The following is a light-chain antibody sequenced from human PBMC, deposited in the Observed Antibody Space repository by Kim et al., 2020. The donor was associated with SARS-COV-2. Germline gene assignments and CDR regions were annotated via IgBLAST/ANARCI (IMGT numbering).Light chain of an antibody. CDR1: NNNVGNQG. CDR2: RNN. CDR3: SAWDSSLNVWV. J-gene: IGLJ3*02. V-gene: IGLV10-54*04. Sequence: LTQPPSVSKGLGQTATLTCTGNNNNVGNQGAAWLQRHQGHPPKLLSYRNNNRPSGISERFSASRSGDTASLTITGLQPEDETDYYCSAWDSSLNVWVFGGGTQLTVL.